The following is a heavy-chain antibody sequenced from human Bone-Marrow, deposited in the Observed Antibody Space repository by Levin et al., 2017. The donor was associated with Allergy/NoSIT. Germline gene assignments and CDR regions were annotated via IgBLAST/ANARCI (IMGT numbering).Heavy chain of an antibody. CDR2: IFYSGST. V-gene: IGHV4-59*08. CDR1: GGSISGFY. J-gene: IGHJ4*02. CDR3: ARHAAYCSDDTCRTNFDY. Sequence: KTSETLSLTCTVSGGSISGFYWSWIRQPPGRGLEWIGFIFYSGSTSYNPSLKSRVAISVDTSENQFSLRLNSVTAADTAVYYCARHAAYCSDDTCRTNFDYWGQGALVTVSS. D-gene: IGHD2-15*01.